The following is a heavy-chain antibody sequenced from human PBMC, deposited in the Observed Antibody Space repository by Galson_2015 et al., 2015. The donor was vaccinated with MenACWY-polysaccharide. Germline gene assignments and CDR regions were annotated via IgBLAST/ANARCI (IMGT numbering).Heavy chain of an antibody. CDR1: GGSISSSYW. CDR3: AKGPGATRGKFDF. Sequence: SETLSLTCAVSGGSISSSYWWTWVRQPPGKGLEWIGEIYHDGRTAYIPSLKSRITVSLDKAKNQVSLRLISVTAADTAVYYCAKGPGATRGKFDFWGQGILVTVSS. CDR2: IYHDGRT. D-gene: IGHD1-26*01. V-gene: IGHV4-4*02. J-gene: IGHJ4*02.